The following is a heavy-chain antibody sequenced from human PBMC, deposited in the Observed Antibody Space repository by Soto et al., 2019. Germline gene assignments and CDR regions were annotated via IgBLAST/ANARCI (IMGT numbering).Heavy chain of an antibody. Sequence: KPSETLSHTCSVSGGSVSNKTYYWSWIRQPPGKRLEWIGYVYYSGTTNYNPSLKSRVTISVDLSKNQFSLRLSSVTTADTALYYCARTTAVPNTLRSRYFFDYWGQGTLVTVSS. CDR2: VYYSGTT. CDR1: GGSVSNKTYY. CDR3: ARTTAVPNTLRSRYFFDY. J-gene: IGHJ4*02. V-gene: IGHV4-61*01. D-gene: IGHD4-17*01.